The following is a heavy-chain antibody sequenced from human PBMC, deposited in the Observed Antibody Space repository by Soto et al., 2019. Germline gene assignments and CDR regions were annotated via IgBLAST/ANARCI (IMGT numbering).Heavy chain of an antibody. V-gene: IGHV4-59*01. CDR3: AREGLTGTIGLHYYYGMDV. CDR2: IYYSGST. J-gene: IGHJ6*02. D-gene: IGHD1-7*01. CDR1: GGSISSYY. Sequence: QVQLQESGPGLVKPSKTLSLTCTVSGGSISSYYLSWIRQPPGKGLEWIGYIYYSGSTNYNPSLKSRVTISVDTHKNQFSLKLSSVTAADTAVYYCAREGLTGTIGLHYYYGMDVWGQGTTVTVSS.